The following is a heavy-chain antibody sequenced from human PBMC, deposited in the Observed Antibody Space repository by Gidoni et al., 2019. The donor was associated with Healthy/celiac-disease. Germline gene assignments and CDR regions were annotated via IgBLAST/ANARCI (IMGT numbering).Heavy chain of an antibody. J-gene: IGHJ6*02. CDR1: GFTFSSYG. Sequence: QVQLVESGGGVVQPGRSLRLSCAASGFTFSSYGRHWVRPAPGKGLEWVAVIWYDGSNKYYADSVKGRFTISRDNSKNTLYLQMNSLRAEDTAVYYCARGGKAAAGDYYYYGMDVWGQGTTVTVSS. D-gene: IGHD6-13*01. CDR2: IWYDGSNK. V-gene: IGHV3-33*01. CDR3: ARGGKAAAGDYYYYGMDV.